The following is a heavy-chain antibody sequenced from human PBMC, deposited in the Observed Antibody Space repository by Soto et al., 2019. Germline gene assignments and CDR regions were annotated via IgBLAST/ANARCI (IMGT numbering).Heavy chain of an antibody. J-gene: IGHJ6*02. D-gene: IGHD6-6*01. CDR2: IIPIFGTA. CDR1: GGTFSSYA. Sequence: GASVKVSCKASGGTFSSYAISWVRQAPGQGLEWMGGIIPIFGTANYAQKFQGRVTITADESTSTAYMELSSLRSEDTAVYYCARGAARPFYYYGMDVWGQGTTVTVS. CDR3: ARGAARPFYYYGMDV. V-gene: IGHV1-69*13.